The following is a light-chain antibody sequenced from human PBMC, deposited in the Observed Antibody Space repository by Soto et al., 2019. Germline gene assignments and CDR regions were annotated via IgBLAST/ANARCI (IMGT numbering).Light chain of an antibody. CDR2: GAS. J-gene: IGKJ1*01. CDR3: QQYNNWPL. Sequence: EIVMTQSPATLSVSPGERATLSCRASQSVSSNLAWYQQKPGQAPRLLIYGASTRATGVPARFSGSGSGTEFTLTISSLQSEDFAVSYCQQYNNWPLFGQGTKV. CDR1: QSVSSN. V-gene: IGKV3-15*01.